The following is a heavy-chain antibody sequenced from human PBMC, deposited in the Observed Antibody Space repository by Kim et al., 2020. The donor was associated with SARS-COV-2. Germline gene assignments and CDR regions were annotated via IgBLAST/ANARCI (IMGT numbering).Heavy chain of an antibody. CDR3: SRHSGKHGDRVVDNWCQEHLLTVPTDSIQAPPFPPLAPSDKRIS. CDR1: GFTFSASA. D-gene: IGHD1-1*01. J-gene: IGHJ1*01. CDR2: IRSKRSNYDY. V-gene: IGHV3-73*01. Sequence: GGSLRLSCAASGFTFSASAMHWVRQAPGKGLEWVSRIRSKRSNYDYSDAASGTGRFTIYRDDSTGTVYLQMGRLKTDDAAVYFCSRHSGKHGDRVVDNWCQEHLLTVPTDSIQAPPFPPLAPSDKRISWGQ.